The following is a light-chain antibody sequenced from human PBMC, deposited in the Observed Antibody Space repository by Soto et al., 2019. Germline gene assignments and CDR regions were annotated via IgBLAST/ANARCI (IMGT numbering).Light chain of an antibody. CDR1: QSVFYSSNNKNS. J-gene: IGKJ2*01. Sequence: DIVMTQSPDSLAVSLGERATINCKSSQSVFYSSNNKNSLAWYQQKPGQSPKLLIYWASTRESGVPDRFSGSGSGTDFTLTISSLQAEDVAVYYCQQYYSTPQTFGQGTKLEIK. CDR3: QQYYSTPQT. V-gene: IGKV4-1*01. CDR2: WAS.